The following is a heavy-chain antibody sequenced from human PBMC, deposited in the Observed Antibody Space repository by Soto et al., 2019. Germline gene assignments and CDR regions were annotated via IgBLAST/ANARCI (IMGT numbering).Heavy chain of an antibody. D-gene: IGHD2-15*01. CDR3: ARVKCCCCSCYCLISLGNDG. J-gene: IGHJ6*01. CDR1: GGTFSSYT. V-gene: IGHV1-69*02. Sequence: ASVKVSCKASGGTFSSYTISWVRQAPGQGLEWMGRIIPILGIANYAQKFQGRVTITADKSTSTAYMELSSLRSEDTAVYYCARVKCCCCSCYCLISLGNDGWGQGTTVTVSS. CDR2: IIPILGIA.